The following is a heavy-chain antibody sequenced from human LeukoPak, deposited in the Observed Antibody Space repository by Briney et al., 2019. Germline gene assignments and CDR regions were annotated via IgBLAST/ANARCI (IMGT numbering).Heavy chain of an antibody. D-gene: IGHD3-22*01. CDR2: INPNSGGT. V-gene: IGHV1-2*02. Sequence: GTSVKVSCQTSGYTFTAHHMHWVRQAPGQGLEWMGWINPNSGGTNYAQTFQGRVSMTRGTSTNTAYMELSRLTSDDTAVYYCARDLRWHYSYQSFDIWGQGTMVIVSS. J-gene: IGHJ3*02. CDR3: ARDLRWHYSYQSFDI. CDR1: GYTFTAHH.